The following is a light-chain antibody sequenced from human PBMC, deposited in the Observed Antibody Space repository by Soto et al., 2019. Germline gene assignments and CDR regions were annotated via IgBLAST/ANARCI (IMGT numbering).Light chain of an antibody. Sequence: DIQLTQSASVVSASVGDRVTITCRASQDISNYLAWYQQNPGKAPKFLIYGTSTVQSGVPSRFSGSGSGTEFTLTISSLGPEDFAVYYCQQYGSSGTFGQGTKVDIK. CDR1: QDISNY. J-gene: IGKJ1*01. CDR2: GTS. V-gene: IGKV1-9*01. CDR3: QQYGSSGT.